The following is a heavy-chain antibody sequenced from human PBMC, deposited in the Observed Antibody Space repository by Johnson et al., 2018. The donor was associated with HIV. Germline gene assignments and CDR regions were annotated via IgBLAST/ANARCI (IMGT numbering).Heavy chain of an antibody. D-gene: IGHD3-22*01. CDR1: GVTVSTNY. CDR2: IYSGGST. Sequence: VQLVESGGGLIQPGGSLRLSCAASGVTVSTNYMSWVRQAPGKGLEWVSVIYSGGSTYYADSVKGRFTISRDNAKNSLYLQMNSLRAEDTAVYYCARDHIRGYDSPNYAFDIWGQGTMVTVSS. J-gene: IGHJ3*02. V-gene: IGHV3-53*01. CDR3: ARDHIRGYDSPNYAFDI.